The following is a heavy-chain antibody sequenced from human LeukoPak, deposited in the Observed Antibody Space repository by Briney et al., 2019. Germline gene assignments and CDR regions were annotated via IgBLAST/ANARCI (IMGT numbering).Heavy chain of an antibody. V-gene: IGHV4-39*01. CDR2: IYYSGNT. CDR3: ARGGSRYSTPPWYGMDV. J-gene: IGHJ6*02. D-gene: IGHD3-10*01. Sequence: PSETLSLTCIVSGGSLSTSAYYWGWIRQPPGEGRQWIGCIYYSGNTYYNSSLKRRVTISVDTSTSQFSLRLSSVTAADTAVYYCARGGSRYSTPPWYGMDVWGQGTTVTVSS. CDR1: GGSLSTSAYY.